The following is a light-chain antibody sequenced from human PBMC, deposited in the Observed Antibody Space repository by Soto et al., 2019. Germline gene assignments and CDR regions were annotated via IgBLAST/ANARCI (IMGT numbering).Light chain of an antibody. V-gene: IGLV2-14*01. CDR1: SSDVGDYKY. CDR2: EVS. Sequence: QSALTQPASVSGSPGQSITISCTGTSSDVGDYKYVSWYQQHPGKAPKLVISEVSNRPSGISNRFSGSKSGNTASLTISGLQADDEADYYCSSYTTIFTGVCGTGTKLTVL. CDR3: SSYTTIFTGV. J-gene: IGLJ1*01.